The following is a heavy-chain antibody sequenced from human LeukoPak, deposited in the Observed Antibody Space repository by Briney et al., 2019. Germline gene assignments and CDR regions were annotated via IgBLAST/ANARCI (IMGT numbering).Heavy chain of an antibody. J-gene: IGHJ4*02. Sequence: SETLSLTCTVSGASISSSTYYWGWIRQPPGKGLEWIGSIYFSGSTYYNPSLKSRVTISVDTSKNQFSLKLSSVTAADTAVYYCASRKLGNDYWGQGTLVTVSS. CDR2: IYFSGST. CDR1: GASISSSTYY. D-gene: IGHD7-27*01. V-gene: IGHV4-39*07. CDR3: ASRKLGNDY.